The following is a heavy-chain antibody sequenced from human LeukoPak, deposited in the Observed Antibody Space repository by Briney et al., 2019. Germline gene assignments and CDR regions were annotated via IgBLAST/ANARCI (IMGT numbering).Heavy chain of an antibody. CDR2: IFSKTDGGAT. V-gene: IGHV3-15*01. D-gene: IGHD1-1*01. Sequence: GGSLRLSCAASGFTFTNAWMNWVRQPPGKGLEWVGRIFSKTDGGATDYAAPVKGRFIISRDDSKNTLYLQMNSLQTEDTAVYYCTDWDAARFDYWGQGSLVTVS. CDR1: GFTFTNAW. CDR3: TDWDAARFDY. J-gene: IGHJ4*02.